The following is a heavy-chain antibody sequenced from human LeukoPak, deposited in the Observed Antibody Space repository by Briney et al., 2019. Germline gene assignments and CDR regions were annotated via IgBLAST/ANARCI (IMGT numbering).Heavy chain of an antibody. J-gene: IGHJ6*04. Sequence: GGSLRLSCAASGFTFSSYEMNWVRQAPGKGLVWVSRINSDGGSTSYADSVKGRFTISRDNAKNTLYLQMNSLRAEDTAVYYCTRGYCSGTSCYSGSFGDVWGKGTTVTISS. CDR2: INSDGGST. V-gene: IGHV3-74*01. CDR3: TRGYCSGTSCYSGSFGDV. D-gene: IGHD2-15*01. CDR1: GFTFSSYE.